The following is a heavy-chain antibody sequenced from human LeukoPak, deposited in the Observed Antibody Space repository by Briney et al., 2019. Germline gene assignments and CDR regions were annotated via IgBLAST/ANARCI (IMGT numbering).Heavy chain of an antibody. D-gene: IGHD3-22*01. CDR1: GYTFTDYY. V-gene: IGHV1-2*02. J-gene: IGHJ4*02. CDR3: ARGYLYYYDVSGYPFDY. Sequence: GASVKVSCKASGYTFTDYYTHWVRQAPGQGLEWMGWINPNSGGTNYAQKFQGRVTMTRDTSISTAYMELRRLRSDDTAVYYCARGYLYYYDVSGYPFDYWGQGTLVTVSS. CDR2: INPNSGGT.